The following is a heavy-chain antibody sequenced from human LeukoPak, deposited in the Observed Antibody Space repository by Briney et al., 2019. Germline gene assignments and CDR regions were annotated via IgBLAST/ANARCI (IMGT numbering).Heavy chain of an antibody. V-gene: IGHV4-59*08. D-gene: IGHD5-18*01. CDR3: ARHIRGYSYGPFDY. Sequence: SETLSLTCSVSGGSISSHYWSWIRQPPGKGLEWIGYIYYSGSTNYNPSLKSRVTISVDTSKNQFSLKLTSVTAADTAVYYCARHIRGYSYGPFDYWGQGSLVTVSS. CDR1: GGSISSHY. CDR2: IYYSGST. J-gene: IGHJ4*02.